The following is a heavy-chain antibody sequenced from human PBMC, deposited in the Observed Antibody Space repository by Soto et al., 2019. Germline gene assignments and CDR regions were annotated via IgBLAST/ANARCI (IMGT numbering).Heavy chain of an antibody. V-gene: IGHV3-30-3*01. D-gene: IGHD6-13*01. J-gene: IGHJ6*02. CDR3: ARESAADYYGMDV. Sequence: GGSLRLSCAASGFTFRNFAMNWVRQAPGKGLEWVAVISYDGSNKYYADSVKGRFTISRDNSKNTLYLQMNSLRAEDTAVYYCARESAADYYGMDVWGQGTTVTVSS. CDR1: GFTFRNFA. CDR2: ISYDGSNK.